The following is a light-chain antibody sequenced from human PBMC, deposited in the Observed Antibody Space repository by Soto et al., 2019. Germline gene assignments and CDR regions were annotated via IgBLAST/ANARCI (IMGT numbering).Light chain of an antibody. Sequence: EIVLTQSPGTLSLSPGERATLSCRASQTVDSRYLAWYQQKPGQAPGVLIRAAGVPDRFSGSGSGTDFTLTISRLEPEDFALYYCQHYGNSLLTFGGGTKVEIK. CDR1: QTVDSRY. V-gene: IGKV3-20*01. CDR3: QHYGNSLLT. J-gene: IGKJ4*01.